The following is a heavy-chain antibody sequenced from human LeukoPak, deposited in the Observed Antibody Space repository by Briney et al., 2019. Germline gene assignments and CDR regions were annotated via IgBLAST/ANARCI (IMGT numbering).Heavy chain of an antibody. D-gene: IGHD3-22*01. CDR1: GFSLSTSGMR. V-gene: IGHV2-70*04. CDR2: IDWDDDK. Sequence: SGPTLVNPTQTLTLTCTFSGFSLSTSGMRVSWIRQPPGKALEWLARIDWDDDKFYSTSLKTRLTISKDTSKNQVVLTMTNMDPVDTATYYCARISSGYYDSSGYDDYWAREPWSPSPQ. CDR3: ARISSGYYDSSGYDDY. J-gene: IGHJ4*02.